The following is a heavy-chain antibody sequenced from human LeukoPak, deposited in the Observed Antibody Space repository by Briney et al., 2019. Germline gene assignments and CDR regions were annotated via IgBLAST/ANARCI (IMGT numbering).Heavy chain of an antibody. Sequence: ASVKVSCKASGYAFTSYYMHWVRQAPGQGLEWMGIINPSGGSTSYAQKFRGRVTMTRDTSTSTVYMELSSLRSEDTAVYYCARVIAVAGDLFDYWGQGTLVTVSS. CDR3: ARVIAVAGDLFDY. D-gene: IGHD6-19*01. V-gene: IGHV1-46*01. J-gene: IGHJ4*02. CDR1: GYAFTSYY. CDR2: INPSGGST.